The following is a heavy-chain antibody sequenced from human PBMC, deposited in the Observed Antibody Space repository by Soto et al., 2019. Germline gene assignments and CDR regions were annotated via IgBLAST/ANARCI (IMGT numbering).Heavy chain of an antibody. V-gene: IGHV1-18*01. CDR2: ISGYNGNT. CDR3: ARDIGGGKMEY. CDR1: GYTFTNYG. J-gene: IGHJ4*02. Sequence: QVQLVQSGAEVKKPGASVKVSCKASGYTFTNYGISWVRQAPGQGLEWMGWISGYNGNTNYPQNLQGRVTMTTDTSTSTAYMELRSLRSDDTDMYYCARDIGGGKMEYWGQGTLVTVSS. D-gene: IGHD1-26*01.